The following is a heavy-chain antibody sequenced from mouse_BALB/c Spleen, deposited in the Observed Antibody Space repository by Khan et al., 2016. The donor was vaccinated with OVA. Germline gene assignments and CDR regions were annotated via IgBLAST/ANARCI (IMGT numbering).Heavy chain of an antibody. CDR1: GFSLTSYG. D-gene: IGHD2-4*01. CDR2: IWSGGST. V-gene: IGHV2-4*02. J-gene: IGHJ1*01. Sequence: QVQLQQSGPGLVQPSQSLSITCTVSGFSLTSYGVHWVRQPPGKGLEWLGVIWSGGSTDYDAAFISRLNISKDTSKSQVFFTMNSLQADDKAIYYCARFYDYEGYFDVWGAGTTVTVSS. CDR3: ARFYDYEGYFDV.